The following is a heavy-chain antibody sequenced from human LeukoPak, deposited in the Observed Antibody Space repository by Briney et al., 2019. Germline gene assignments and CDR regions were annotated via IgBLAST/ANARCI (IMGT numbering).Heavy chain of an antibody. CDR2: ISGSGGST. D-gene: IGHD3-22*01. J-gene: IGHJ4*02. Sequence: GGSLRLSCAASGFTFSSYAMSWVRQAPGKGLEWVSAISGSGGSTYYADSVKGRLTISRDNSKNTLYLQMNSLRAEDTAVYYCAKDRFYYYDSSGYPGYWGQGTLVTVSS. V-gene: IGHV3-23*01. CDR3: AKDRFYYYDSSGYPGY. CDR1: GFTFSSYA.